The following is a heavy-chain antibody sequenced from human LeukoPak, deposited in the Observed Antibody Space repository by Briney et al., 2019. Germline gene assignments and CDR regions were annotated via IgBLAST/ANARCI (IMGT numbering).Heavy chain of an antibody. Sequence: SGTLSLTCAVSGGSISSGSYYWSWIRQPAGKGLEWIGRIYTSGSTNYNPSLKSRVTISVDTSKNQFSLKLSSVTAADTAVYYCARGLGDYAADYWGQGTLVTVSS. D-gene: IGHD4-17*01. CDR3: ARGLGDYAADY. V-gene: IGHV4-61*02. CDR2: IYTSGST. CDR1: GGSISSGSYY. J-gene: IGHJ4*02.